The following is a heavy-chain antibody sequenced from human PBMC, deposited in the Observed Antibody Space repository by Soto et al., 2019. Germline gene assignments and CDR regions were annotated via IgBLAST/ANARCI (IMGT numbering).Heavy chain of an antibody. CDR3: TRVGGYYGDYPNFDY. V-gene: IGHV4-59*01. CDR1: GSSISPFY. Sequence: SETLSLTCTVSGSSISPFYWSWIRQPPGKGLEWIGYIYYTGSTKYNPSLKSRVTLSLGTSRNQLSLKVSSVTAADTAVYYCTRVGGYYGDYPNFDYWGPGTLVTV. J-gene: IGHJ4*02. D-gene: IGHD4-17*01. CDR2: IYYTGST.